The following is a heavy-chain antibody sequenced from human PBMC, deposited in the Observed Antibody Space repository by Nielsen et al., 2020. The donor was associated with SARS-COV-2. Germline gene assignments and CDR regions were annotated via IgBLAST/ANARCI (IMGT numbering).Heavy chain of an antibody. V-gene: IGHV3-74*01. J-gene: IGHJ6*02. D-gene: IGHD3-22*01. CDR1: GFTFSSTW. CDR2: INPSGSGT. CDR3: ARDRPITLRNMDV. Sequence: GESLKISCSASGFTFSSTWMDWVRQAPGQGLVWVSRINPSGSGTAYADSVKGRFAVSRDNAGNTVVLQIHSLRTEDTAVYYCARDRPITLRNMDVWGQGTTVTVSS.